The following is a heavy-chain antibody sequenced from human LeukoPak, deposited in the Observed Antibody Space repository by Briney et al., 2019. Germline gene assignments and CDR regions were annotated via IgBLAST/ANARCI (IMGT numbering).Heavy chain of an antibody. CDR2: INQDGSKK. J-gene: IGHJ4*02. CDR3: ARAVAAADSY. Sequence: PGGSLRLSCTASGFTISTYWMSWVRQAPGKGLEWVANINQDGSKKYYADSVKGRFTISRDNVKNSVYLQMNSLRAEDTAVYSCARAVAAADSYWGRGTLVTVSS. D-gene: IGHD6-13*01. CDR1: GFTISTYW. V-gene: IGHV3-7*04.